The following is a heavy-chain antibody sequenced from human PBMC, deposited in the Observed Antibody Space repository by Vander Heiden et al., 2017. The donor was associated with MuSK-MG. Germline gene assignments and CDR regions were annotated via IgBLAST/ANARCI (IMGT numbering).Heavy chain of an antibody. Sequence: QVQLVQSGAEAKKPGASVKVCCKASGYTFTSYGISWVRQAPGQGLEWMGWISAYNGNTNYAQKLRGRVTMTTDTSTSTAYMELRSLRSDDTAVYYCARKYYDILTGPSGMDVWDQGTTVTVSS. CDR3: ARKYYDILTGPSGMDV. CDR2: ISAYNGNT. CDR1: GYTFTSYG. D-gene: IGHD3-9*01. J-gene: IGHJ6*02. V-gene: IGHV1-18*04.